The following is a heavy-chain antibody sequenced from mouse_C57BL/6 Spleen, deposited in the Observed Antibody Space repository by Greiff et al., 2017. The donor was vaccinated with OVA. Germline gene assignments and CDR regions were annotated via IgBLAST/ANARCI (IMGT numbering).Heavy chain of an antibody. V-gene: IGHV5-9-1*02. J-gene: IGHJ2*01. CDR3: TRAFYDGYQYYFDY. D-gene: IGHD2-3*01. CDR1: GFTFSSYA. CDR2: ISSGGDYI. Sequence: EVQVVESGEGLVKPGGSLKLSCAASGFTFSSYAMSLVRQTPEKRLEWVAYISSGGDYIYYADTVKGRFTISRDNARNTLYLQMSSLKSEDTAMYYCTRAFYDGYQYYFDYWGQGTTLTVSS.